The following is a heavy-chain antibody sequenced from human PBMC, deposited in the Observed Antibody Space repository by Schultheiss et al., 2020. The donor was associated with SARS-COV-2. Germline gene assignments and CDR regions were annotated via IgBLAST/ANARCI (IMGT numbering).Heavy chain of an antibody. CDR1: RGTFSSYA. CDR3: ARQYCSSTSCYTSGMDV. CDR2: INPSGGST. Sequence: ASVKVSCKASRGTFSSYALSWVRQAPGQGLEWMGRINPSGGSTSYAQKFQGRVTMTRDTSTSTVYMELSSLRSEDTAVYYCARQYCSSTSCYTSGMDVWGQGTTVTVSS. V-gene: IGHV1-46*03. J-gene: IGHJ6*02. D-gene: IGHD2-2*02.